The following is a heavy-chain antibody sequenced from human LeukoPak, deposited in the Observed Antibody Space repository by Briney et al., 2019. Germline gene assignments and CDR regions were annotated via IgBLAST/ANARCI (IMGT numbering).Heavy chain of an antibody. CDR1: GFAFSNTG. Sequence: GGSLRLSCAASGFAFSNTGMTWVRQAPGRGLEWVSTISPTGEGTHYADSVKGRFTISRDNSKNTLSLEMNSLRADDTATYYCARDQGIAAAGPNWYFDLWGRGTLVTVSS. D-gene: IGHD6-13*01. CDR3: ARDQGIAAAGPNWYFDL. V-gene: IGHV3-23*01. CDR2: ISPTGEGT. J-gene: IGHJ2*01.